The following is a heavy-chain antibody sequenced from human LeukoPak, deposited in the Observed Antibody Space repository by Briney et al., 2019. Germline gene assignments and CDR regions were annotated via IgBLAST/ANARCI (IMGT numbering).Heavy chain of an antibody. V-gene: IGHV3-49*04. CDR2: IRSKAYGGTT. Sequence: QPGRSLRLSCTASGFTFGDYAMSWVRQAPGKGLEWVGFIRSKAYGGTTEYAASVKGRFTISRDDSKSIAYLQMNSLKTEDTAVYYCSYGSARDYYYYHMDVWGKGTTVTVSS. J-gene: IGHJ6*03. CDR1: GFTFGDYA. CDR3: SYGSARDYYYYHMDV. D-gene: IGHD3-10*01.